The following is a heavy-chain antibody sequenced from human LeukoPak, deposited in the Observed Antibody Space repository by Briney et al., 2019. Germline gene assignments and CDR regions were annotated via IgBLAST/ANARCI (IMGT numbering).Heavy chain of an antibody. D-gene: IGHD6-13*01. V-gene: IGHV3-11*06. J-gene: IGHJ4*02. CDR3: ARDIAAAGKDY. CDR1: GFTFSDYY. Sequence: EGSLRLSCAASGFTFSDYYMSWIRQAPGKGLEWVSYISSSSSYTNNADSVKGRFTISRDNAKNSLYLQMNSLRAEDTAVYYCARDIAAAGKDYWGQGTLVTVSS. CDR2: ISSSSSYT.